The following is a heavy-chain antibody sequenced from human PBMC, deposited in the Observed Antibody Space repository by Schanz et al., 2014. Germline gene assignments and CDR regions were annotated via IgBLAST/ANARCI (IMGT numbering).Heavy chain of an antibody. V-gene: IGHV3-7*01. J-gene: IGHJ5*02. Sequence: EVQLVESGGGLVQPGGSLRLSCAASGFTFSTYWMSWVRQAPGKGLEWVANIKQDGSEKYHVDSVKGRFTISRDNAKGSVYLQMNSLRAEDTAVYYCARGHYGLDAWGQGTLVTVS. CDR1: GFTFSTYW. CDR2: IKQDGSEK. D-gene: IGHD3-10*01. CDR3: ARGHYGLDA.